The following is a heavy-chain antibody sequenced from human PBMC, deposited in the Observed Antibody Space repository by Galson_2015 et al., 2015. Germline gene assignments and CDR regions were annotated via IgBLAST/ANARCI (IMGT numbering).Heavy chain of an antibody. V-gene: IGHV1-3*01. CDR1: GYIFTDNV. Sequence: SVKVSCKAFGYIFTDNVIHWVRQAPGQRPEWMGWINAGNDDKKYSQNFQDRVTISRDASAATAYMEMRSLTSEDTAVYYCARGFGPGAYFQPWGQGTLVTVSS. CDR2: INAGNDDK. J-gene: IGHJ4*02. CDR3: ARGFGPGAYFQP. D-gene: IGHD3-16*01.